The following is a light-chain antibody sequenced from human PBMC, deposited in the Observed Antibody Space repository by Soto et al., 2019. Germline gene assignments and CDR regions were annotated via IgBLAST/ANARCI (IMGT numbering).Light chain of an antibody. Sequence: QSVLTQPPSASGTPGQRVTISCSGSSSNIGSNYVYWYQQLPGTAPKLLIYRNNQRPSGVPDRFSGSKSGTSASLAISGLRSEAEADYYCAAWDDSLSGPHVVFGGGTKVTVL. V-gene: IGLV1-47*01. CDR3: AAWDDSLSGPHVV. J-gene: IGLJ2*01. CDR1: SSNIGSNY. CDR2: RNN.